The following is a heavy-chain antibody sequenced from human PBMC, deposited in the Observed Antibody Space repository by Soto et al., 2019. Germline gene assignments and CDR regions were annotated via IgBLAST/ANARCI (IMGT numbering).Heavy chain of an antibody. CDR2: IIPIFGTA. Sequence: SVKVSCKASGGTFSSYAISCVRQAPRQWLEWMGGIIPIFGTANYAQKFQGRVTITADESTSTAYMELSSLRSEDTAVYYCALGGLAATHYYYYGMDVWGQGTTVTVSS. CDR3: ALGGLAATHYYYYGMDV. CDR1: GGTFSSYA. V-gene: IGHV1-69*13. J-gene: IGHJ6*02. D-gene: IGHD2-15*01.